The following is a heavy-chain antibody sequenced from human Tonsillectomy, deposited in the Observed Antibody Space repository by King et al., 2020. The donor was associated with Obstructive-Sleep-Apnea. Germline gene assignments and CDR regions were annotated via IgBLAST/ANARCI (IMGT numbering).Heavy chain of an antibody. J-gene: IGHJ6*02. Sequence: QLQESGPGLVKPSQTLSLTCAVSGGSISSGGYSWSWIRQPPGKGLEWIGYIYYSGSTYYNPSLKSRVTISVDTSKNHFSLKLSSVTAADTAVYYCARINFWSGYTSGVGYYYYGMDVWGQGTTVTVSS. CDR3: ARINFWSGYTSGVGYYYYGMDV. CDR2: IYYSGST. D-gene: IGHD3-3*01. CDR1: GGSISSGGYS. V-gene: IGHV4-30-4*07.